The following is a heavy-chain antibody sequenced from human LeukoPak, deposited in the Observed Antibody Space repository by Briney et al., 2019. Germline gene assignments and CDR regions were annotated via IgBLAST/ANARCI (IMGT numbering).Heavy chain of an antibody. CDR1: GFTFSSYG. Sequence: PGGSLRLSCAASGFTFSSYGMSWVRQAPGKGLEWVSAISGSGGSTYYADSVKGRFTISRDNSKNTLYLQMNSLRAEDTAVYYCARVKIAASSGWPYGMDVWGQGTTVTVSS. CDR3: ARVKIAASSGWPYGMDV. J-gene: IGHJ6*02. V-gene: IGHV3-23*01. CDR2: ISGSGGST. D-gene: IGHD6-19*01.